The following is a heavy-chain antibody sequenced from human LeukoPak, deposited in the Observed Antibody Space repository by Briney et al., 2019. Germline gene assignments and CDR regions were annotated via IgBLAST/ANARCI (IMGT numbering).Heavy chain of an antibody. CDR1: GFTFSDYY. CDR2: ISGSSSYT. Sequence: PGGSLRLSCAASGFTFSDYYMGWIRQAPGKGLEWVTYISGSSSYTNYADSVKGRFTISRDNAKNSLYLQMNSLGAEDTAVYYCARHGLYDSSDYWTFQHWGQGTLVTVSS. CDR3: ARHGLYDSSDYWTFQH. J-gene: IGHJ1*01. V-gene: IGHV3-11*06. D-gene: IGHD3-22*01.